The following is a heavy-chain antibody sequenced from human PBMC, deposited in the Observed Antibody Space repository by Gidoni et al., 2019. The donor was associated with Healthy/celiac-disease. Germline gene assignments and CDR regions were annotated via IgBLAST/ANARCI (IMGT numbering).Heavy chain of an antibody. V-gene: IGHV1-58*02. CDR2: IVVGSGNT. CDR1: GFTFPSSA. CDR3: AAVPRGGSSSRSFP. D-gene: IGHD6-6*01. J-gene: IGHJ5*02. Sequence: QMQLVQSGPEVKKPGTSVKVSCKASGFTFPSSAMQWVRQARGQRLEWIGWIVVGSGNTNYAQKFQERVTITRDMSTSTAYMELSSLRSEDTAVYYCAAVPRGGSSSRSFPWGQGTLVTVSS.